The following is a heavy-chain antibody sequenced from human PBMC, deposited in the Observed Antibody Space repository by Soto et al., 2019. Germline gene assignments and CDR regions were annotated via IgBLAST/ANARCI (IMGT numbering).Heavy chain of an antibody. Sequence: ASVKVSCKASGYTFTSYDINWVRQATGQGLEWMGWMNPNSGNTGYAQKFQGRVTMTRNPSISTAYMELSSLRSEDTAVYYCARDTVTSLYYYYYMDVWGKGTTVTVSS. CDR1: GYTFTSYD. V-gene: IGHV1-8*01. D-gene: IGHD4-4*01. CDR3: ARDTVTSLYYYYYMDV. J-gene: IGHJ6*03. CDR2: MNPNSGNT.